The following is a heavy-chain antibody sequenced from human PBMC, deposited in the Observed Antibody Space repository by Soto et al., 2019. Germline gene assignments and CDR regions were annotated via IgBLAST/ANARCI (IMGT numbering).Heavy chain of an antibody. D-gene: IGHD2-15*01. Sequence: PGGSLRLSCAASGFTFSNYAMHWVRQAPGKGLEWVALTSYDGTNKYADPVKGRFTISRDNSKNTVYLQMSSLRVEDTAVYYCTKVSYIVMVAATEPFDYWGHGTLVTVSS. V-gene: IGHV3-30-3*01. J-gene: IGHJ4*01. CDR1: GFTFSNYA. CDR3: TKVSYIVMVAATEPFDY. CDR2: TSYDGTNK.